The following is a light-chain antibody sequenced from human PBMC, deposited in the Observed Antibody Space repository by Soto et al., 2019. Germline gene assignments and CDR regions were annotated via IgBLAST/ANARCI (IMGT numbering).Light chain of an antibody. CDR2: DVS. CDR3: SSYTSSSPLV. J-gene: IGLJ2*01. CDR1: SSDVGGYNY. V-gene: IGLV2-14*01. Sequence: QSALTQPASVSGSPGQSITISCTGTSSDVGGYNYVSWYQQQPGKAPKLMIYDVSNRPSGVSNRFSGSKSGNTASLTISGLQAEDEADYYCSSYTSSSPLVFGGGTKVTVL.